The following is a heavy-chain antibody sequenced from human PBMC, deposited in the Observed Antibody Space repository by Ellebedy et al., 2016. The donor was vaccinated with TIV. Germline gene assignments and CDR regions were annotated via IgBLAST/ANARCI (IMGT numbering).Heavy chain of an antibody. J-gene: IGHJ6*02. CDR1: GYTFTDFY. CDR3: ARDRGYNYYYGMDV. D-gene: IGHD3-10*01. CDR2: INPNSGGT. V-gene: IGHV1-2*02. Sequence: AASVKVSCKASGYTFTDFYIHWVRQAPGQGLEWMGWINPNSGGTNYAKKFQGRVTMTRDTSTSTAYMELSRLVSDDTAVYYCARDRGYNYYYGMDVWGQGTTVTVSS.